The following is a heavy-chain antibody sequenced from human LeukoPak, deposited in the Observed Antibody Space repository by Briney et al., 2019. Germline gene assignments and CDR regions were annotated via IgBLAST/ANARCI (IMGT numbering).Heavy chain of an antibody. CDR3: AKDLISSGWDFQR. D-gene: IGHD6-19*01. V-gene: IGHV3-23*01. CDR2: ISGSGGSP. CDR1: GFTFSSYA. J-gene: IGHJ1*01. Sequence: GGALRLSCAASGFTFSSYAMSWGRQAPGKGLGWGSAISGSGGSPYYADSVKGRFTISRDNSKNTLYLQMNSMRAEDTAVYYCAKDLISSGWDFQRWGQGTLVTVSS.